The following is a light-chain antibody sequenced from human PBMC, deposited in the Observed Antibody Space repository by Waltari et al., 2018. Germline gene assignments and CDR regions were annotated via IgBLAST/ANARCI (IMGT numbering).Light chain of an antibody. J-gene: IGKJ5*01. CDR1: QSVSSY. Sequence: EIVLTQSPATLSSSPGERATLSCRASQSVSSYLAWYQQKPGQAPSLLIYDASNRATDIPARFSGSVSGTDFTLTSSSLEPEDCAVYFCQQRSNWPPITFGQGTRLEIK. CDR3: QQRSNWPPIT. V-gene: IGKV3-11*01. CDR2: DAS.